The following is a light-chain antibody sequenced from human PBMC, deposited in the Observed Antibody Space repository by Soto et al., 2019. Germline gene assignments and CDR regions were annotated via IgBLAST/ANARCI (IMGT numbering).Light chain of an antibody. CDR3: QQYGRTPYT. V-gene: IGKV3-20*01. CDR2: GAS. CDR1: QSVSNNY. J-gene: IGKJ2*01. Sequence: EVVMTQSPGTLSFSPGERATLSCRASQSVSNNYLAWYQQRPGHSPRLLIYGASKRATGIPDKCSGSGSGTDFTLAVNRREPEDFAVYYCQQYGRTPYTFGKGTKLE.